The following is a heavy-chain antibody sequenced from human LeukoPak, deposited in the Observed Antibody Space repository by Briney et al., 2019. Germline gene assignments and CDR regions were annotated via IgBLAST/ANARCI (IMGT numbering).Heavy chain of an antibody. Sequence: SETLSLTCTVSGGSISNSFWSWIRQPPGKGLEWIGYIYYSGSTNYNPSLKSRVTISVDTSKNQFSLKLSSVTAADTAVYYCARKENVYYYFDYWGQGTLVTVSS. J-gene: IGHJ4*02. CDR1: GGSISNSF. CDR2: IYYSGST. V-gene: IGHV4-59*01. D-gene: IGHD3-10*01. CDR3: ARKENVYYYFDY.